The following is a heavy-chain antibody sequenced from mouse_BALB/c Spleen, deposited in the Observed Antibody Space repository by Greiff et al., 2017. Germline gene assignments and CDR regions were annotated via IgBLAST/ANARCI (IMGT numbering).Heavy chain of an antibody. D-gene: IGHD3-3*01. V-gene: IGHV5-12-1*01. Sequence: EVKVVESGGGLVKPGGSLKLSCAASGFAFSSYDMSWVRQTPEKRLEWVAYISSGGGSTYYPDTVKGRFTISRDNAKNTLYLQMSSLKSEDTAMYYCARPGPAYAMDYWGQGTSVTVSS. CDR3: ARPGPAYAMDY. CDR2: ISSGGGST. J-gene: IGHJ4*01. CDR1: GFAFSSYD.